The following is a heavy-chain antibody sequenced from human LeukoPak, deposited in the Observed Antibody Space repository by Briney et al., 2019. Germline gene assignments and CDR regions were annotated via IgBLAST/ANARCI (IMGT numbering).Heavy chain of an antibody. Sequence: PGGSLRLSCAASGFTFSSYAMSWVRQAPGKGLEWVSAISGSGGSTHYADSVKGRFTISRDNSKNTLYLQMNSLRAEDTAVYYCAKVGSGYYRLFDYWGQGTLVTVSS. V-gene: IGHV3-23*01. CDR2: ISGSGGST. CDR3: AKVGSGYYRLFDY. D-gene: IGHD3-22*01. J-gene: IGHJ4*02. CDR1: GFTFSSYA.